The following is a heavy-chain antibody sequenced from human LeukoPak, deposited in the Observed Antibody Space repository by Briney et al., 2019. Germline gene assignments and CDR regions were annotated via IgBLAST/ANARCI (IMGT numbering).Heavy chain of an antibody. J-gene: IGHJ4*02. Sequence: GGSLRLSCAASQFTFSTYGMHWVRQAPGKGLEWVAFIRYDGSNRYHADSVKGRFTISRDNSKNTLFLQMNSLRPEDTAVYYCAKDRHPIIVVVPASTYFDFWGQGTLVSVSS. D-gene: IGHD2-2*01. CDR1: QFTFSTYG. CDR3: AKDRHPIIVVVPASTYFDF. V-gene: IGHV3-30*02. CDR2: IRYDGSNR.